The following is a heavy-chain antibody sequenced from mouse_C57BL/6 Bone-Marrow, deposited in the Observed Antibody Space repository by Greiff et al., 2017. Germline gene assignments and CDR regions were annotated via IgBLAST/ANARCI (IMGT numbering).Heavy chain of an antibody. CDR2: IYPGSGNT. Sequence: QVQLQQSGAELVRPGASVTLSCKASGYTFTDYYINWVKQRPGQGLEWIARIYPGSGNTYYNEKFKGKATLTAEKSSSTAYMQLSSLTSEDSAVYFCARSQYWYFDVWGTGTTVTVSS. J-gene: IGHJ1*03. V-gene: IGHV1-76*01. CDR3: ARSQYWYFDV. CDR1: GYTFTDYY.